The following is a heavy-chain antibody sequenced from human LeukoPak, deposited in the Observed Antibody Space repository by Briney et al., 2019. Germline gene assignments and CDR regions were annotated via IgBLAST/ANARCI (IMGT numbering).Heavy chain of an antibody. Sequence: GGSLRLSCAASESTVSSHAMSWVRQAPGKGLEWGSAISAGCGSIYYANSVKGRFTISRDNYKSTLYLLMNSLRADDTAVYYCARDEDDYAEAEFFLHWGQGTLVTGSS. V-gene: IGHV3-23*01. CDR2: ISAGCGSI. CDR3: ARDEDDYAEAEFFLH. CDR1: ESTVSSHA. D-gene: IGHD5-12*01. J-gene: IGHJ1*01.